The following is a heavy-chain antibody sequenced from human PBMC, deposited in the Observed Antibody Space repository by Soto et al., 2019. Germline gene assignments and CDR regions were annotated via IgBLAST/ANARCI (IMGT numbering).Heavy chain of an antibody. D-gene: IGHD3-10*01. Sequence: SETLSLTCTVSGGSISSYYWSWIRQPPGKGLEWIGYIYYSGSTYYNPSLKSRVTISVDTSKNQFSLKLSSVTAADTAVYYCARTYGSGRSPDYYYYYGMEVWGQGTTVTGSS. J-gene: IGHJ6*02. V-gene: IGHV4-59*12. CDR3: ARTYGSGRSPDYYYYYGMEV. CDR2: IYYSGST. CDR1: GGSISSYY.